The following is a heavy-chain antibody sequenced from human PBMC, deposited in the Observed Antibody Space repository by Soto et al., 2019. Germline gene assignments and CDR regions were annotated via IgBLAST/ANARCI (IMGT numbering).Heavy chain of an antibody. Sequence: SETLSLTCTVSGGSISGRYWIWIRQPPGKGLEWIGQISDSGGTNYNPSLKSRLTISVDTSKNHFSLKLNSVTAADTAVYYCAARHGVWKPDHWGHGTLVTVSS. CDR3: AARHGVWKPDH. CDR1: GGSISGRY. D-gene: IGHD3-16*01. J-gene: IGHJ4*01. V-gene: IGHV4-59*11. CDR2: ISDSGGT.